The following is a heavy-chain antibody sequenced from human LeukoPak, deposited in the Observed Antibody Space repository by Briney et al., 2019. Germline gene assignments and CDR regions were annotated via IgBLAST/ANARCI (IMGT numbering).Heavy chain of an antibody. D-gene: IGHD4-17*01. V-gene: IGHV4-30-4*08. CDR3: ARHTTRFDP. CDR2: IYYSGST. Sequence: PSETLSLTCAVYGVSFSGYYWSWIRQPPGKGLEWIGYIYYSGSTYYNPSLKSRVTISVDTSKNQFSLKLSSVTAADTAVYYCARHTTRFDPWCQGTLVTVSS. J-gene: IGHJ5*02. CDR1: GVSFSGYY.